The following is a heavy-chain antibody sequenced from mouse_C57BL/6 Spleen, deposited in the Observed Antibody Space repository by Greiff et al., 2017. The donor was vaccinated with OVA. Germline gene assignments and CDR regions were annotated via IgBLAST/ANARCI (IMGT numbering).Heavy chain of an antibody. Sequence: EVQRVESGAELVRPGASVKLSCTASGFNIKDDYMHWVKQRPEQGLEWIGWIDPENGDTEYASKFQGKATITADTSSNTAYLQLSSLTSEDTAVYYCTPAYYSNYGYAMDYWGQGTSVTVSS. CDR1: GFNIKDDY. V-gene: IGHV14-4*01. CDR2: IDPENGDT. D-gene: IGHD2-5*01. CDR3: TPAYYSNYGYAMDY. J-gene: IGHJ4*01.